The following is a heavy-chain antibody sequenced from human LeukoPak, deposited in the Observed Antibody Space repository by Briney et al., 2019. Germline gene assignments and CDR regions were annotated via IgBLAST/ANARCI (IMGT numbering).Heavy chain of an antibody. CDR1: GFTFTNYA. CDR3: AKDLYDSSGSRYDY. Sequence: GGSLRLSCAASGFTFTNYAMSWVRQAPGKGLEWVAAMSESGSSTWYADSVKGRLTISRDNSKNTLFLQMNSLRAEDTAVYYCAKDLYDSSGSRYDYWGQGTLVTVSS. D-gene: IGHD3-22*01. CDR2: MSESGSST. V-gene: IGHV3-23*01. J-gene: IGHJ4*02.